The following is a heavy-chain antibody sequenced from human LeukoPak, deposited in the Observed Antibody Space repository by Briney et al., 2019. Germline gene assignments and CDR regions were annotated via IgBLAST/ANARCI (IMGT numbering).Heavy chain of an antibody. CDR1: GFTFTDYY. CDR2: ISGGGGST. CDR3: AKGGKWDVTPFDY. J-gene: IGHJ4*02. V-gene: IGHV3-23*01. D-gene: IGHD1-26*01. Sequence: PGGSLSLSCAASGFTFTDYYMSWIRQAPGKGLEWVSTISGGGGSTYYADSVKGRFTISRDNSKNTLYLQVNSLRAEDTAVYYCAKGGKWDVTPFDYWGQGTLVTVSS.